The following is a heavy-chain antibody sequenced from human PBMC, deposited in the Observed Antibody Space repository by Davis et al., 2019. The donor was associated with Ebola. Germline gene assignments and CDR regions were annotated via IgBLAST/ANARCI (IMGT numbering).Heavy chain of an antibody. V-gene: IGHV1-69*13. J-gene: IGHJ4*02. CDR3: AKASLPIAVAGYFDY. Sequence: SVKVSCKASGGTFSSYAISWVRQAPGQGLEWMGGIIPIFGTANYAQKFQGRVTITADESTSTAYMELSSLRSEDTAVYYCAKASLPIAVAGYFDYWGQGTLVTVSS. CDR2: IIPIFGTA. CDR1: GGTFSSYA. D-gene: IGHD6-19*01.